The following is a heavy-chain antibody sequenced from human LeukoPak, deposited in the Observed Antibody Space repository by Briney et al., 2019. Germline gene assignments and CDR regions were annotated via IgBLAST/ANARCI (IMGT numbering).Heavy chain of an antibody. Sequence: SETLSLTCTVSGYSISSGFHRGWIRQPPGKGLEWIGNIYHSGSTYYNPSLKGRVIMSVDTSKNHFSLKLGSVTAADTAVYYCAREVGWLHPEGAFDIWGQGTMVTVSS. V-gene: IGHV4-38-2*02. CDR2: IYHSGST. D-gene: IGHD5-12*01. CDR3: AREVGWLHPEGAFDI. J-gene: IGHJ3*02. CDR1: GYSISSGFH.